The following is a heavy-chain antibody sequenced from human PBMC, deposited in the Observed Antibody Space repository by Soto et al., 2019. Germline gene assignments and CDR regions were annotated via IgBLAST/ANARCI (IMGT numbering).Heavy chain of an antibody. D-gene: IGHD6-13*01. CDR3: ATPQWYSSSWYFDY. CDR1: GGTFSSYA. V-gene: IGHV1-69*13. J-gene: IGHJ4*02. CDR2: IIPIFGTA. Sequence: ASVKVSCKASGGTFSSYAISWVRQAPGQGLEWMGGIIPIFGTANYAQKFQGRVTITADESTSTAYMELSSLRSEDTAVYYCATPQWYSSSWYFDYWGQGTLVIVSS.